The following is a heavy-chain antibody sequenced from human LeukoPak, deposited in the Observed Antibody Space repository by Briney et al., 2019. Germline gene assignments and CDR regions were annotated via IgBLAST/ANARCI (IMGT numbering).Heavy chain of an antibody. J-gene: IGHJ4*02. V-gene: IGHV1-18*01. CDR2: ISAYNGNT. CDR1: GYTFTSYG. CDR3: AGAGNYYAPTQVPIDC. Sequence: ASVKVSCKASGYTFTSYGISWVRQAPGQGLEWMGWISAYNGNTNYAQKLQGRVTMTTDTSTSTAYMELRSLRSDDTAVYYCAGAGNYYAPTQVPIDCWGQGTLVTVSS. D-gene: IGHD3-10*01.